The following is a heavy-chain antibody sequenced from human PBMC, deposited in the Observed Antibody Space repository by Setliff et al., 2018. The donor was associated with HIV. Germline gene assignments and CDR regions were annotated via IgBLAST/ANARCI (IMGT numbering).Heavy chain of an antibody. Sequence: SETLSLTCAVSGYSIRSGHYWGWIRQSPGKGLEWIGTMFRTGTSYYNPSLTSRVTISQDTSKNEVSLKASSVTAADTAVYYCARVDRCSGGSCYFIDYWGQGTLVTVSS. CDR1: GYSIRSGHY. CDR2: MFRTGTS. D-gene: IGHD2-15*01. J-gene: IGHJ4*02. V-gene: IGHV4-38-2*01. CDR3: ARVDRCSGGSCYFIDY.